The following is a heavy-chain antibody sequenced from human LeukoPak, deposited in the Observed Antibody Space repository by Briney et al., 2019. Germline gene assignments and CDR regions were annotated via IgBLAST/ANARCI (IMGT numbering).Heavy chain of an antibody. J-gene: IGHJ4*02. Sequence: GGSLRLSCAASGFTFSDYYMSWIRQAPGKGLEWVSYISSSDSTIYYADSVKGRFTISSDNAKNSLYLQMNSLRAEDTAVYYCARDHCSSTSCYIGYWGQGTLVTVSS. D-gene: IGHD2-2*02. V-gene: IGHV3-11*01. CDR2: ISSSDSTI. CDR3: ARDHCSSTSCYIGY. CDR1: GFTFSDYY.